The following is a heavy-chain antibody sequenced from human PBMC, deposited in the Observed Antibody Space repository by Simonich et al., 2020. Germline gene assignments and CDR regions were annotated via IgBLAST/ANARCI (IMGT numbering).Heavy chain of an antibody. CDR3: ARWIAVAGTGAYGMDV. CDR1: GFTFSSYS. V-gene: IGHV3-21*01. CDR2: ISSSSSYI. D-gene: IGHD6-19*01. Sequence: EVQLVESGGGLVKPGGSLRLSCAASGFTFSSYSMNWVRQAPGKGLEWVSSISSSSSYIYYADSVKGRFTISRDNAKNSLDLQMNSLRAEDTAVYYCARWIAVAGTGAYGMDVWGQGTTVTVSS. J-gene: IGHJ6*02.